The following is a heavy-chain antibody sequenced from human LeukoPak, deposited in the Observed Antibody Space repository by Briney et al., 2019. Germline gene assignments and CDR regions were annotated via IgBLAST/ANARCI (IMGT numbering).Heavy chain of an antibody. CDR1: GFTFSSSS. V-gene: IGHV3-48*01. CDR2: ISTSGGTI. D-gene: IGHD2-21*01. J-gene: IGHJ4*02. Sequence: HPGGSLRLSCAASGFTFSSSSMNWVRQAPEKGLEWVSYISTSGGTIYYADSVKGRFTISRDNAKNSLYPQMDSLRAEDTAVYYCARHIPFDCWGQGTLVTVSS. CDR3: ARHIPFDC.